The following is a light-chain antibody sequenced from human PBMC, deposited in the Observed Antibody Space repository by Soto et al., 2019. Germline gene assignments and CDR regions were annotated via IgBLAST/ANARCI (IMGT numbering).Light chain of an antibody. CDR3: QQDYSTLAT. CDR1: ESISRH. Sequence: DIQMSQSPSSLSASVGDRVTITCRAAESISRHLNWYQQKPGRAPDLLIYAASTLQNGVPSRFTGSGSGTEFTLTITGLQLEDFATYYCQQDYSTLATFGQWTRLEIK. J-gene: IGKJ5*01. V-gene: IGKV1-39*01. CDR2: AAS.